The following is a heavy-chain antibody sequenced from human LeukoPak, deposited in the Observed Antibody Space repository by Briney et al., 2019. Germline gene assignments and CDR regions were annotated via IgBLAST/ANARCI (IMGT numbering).Heavy chain of an antibody. D-gene: IGHD3-10*01. V-gene: IGHV3-30-3*01. CDR3: GRGSVGFGELNY. CDR2: ISYDGSNK. Sequence: PGRSLRLSCAPSGFTFSIFAMHCVRQAPGKAREWVAVISYDGSNKSYADSVKGRFTLSRDNSKNTLYLQMNSLRIEDTAVYFCGRGSVGFGELNYWGQGTLVTVSS. J-gene: IGHJ4*02. CDR1: GFTFSIFA.